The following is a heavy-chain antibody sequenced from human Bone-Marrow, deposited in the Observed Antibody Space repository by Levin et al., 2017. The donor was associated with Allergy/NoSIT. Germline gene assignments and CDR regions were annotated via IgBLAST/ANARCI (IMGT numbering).Heavy chain of an antibody. CDR3: SAGRDAYKTHY. D-gene: IGHD5-24*01. Sequence: SETLSLTCTVSGGSLNSGGHYWNLIRQHPGKGLEFIGYIHPSGHVYSNPSLESRVTISVDTSKNQYSLTLTSVTAADTAVYFCSAGRDAYKTHYWGRGTLVTVSS. J-gene: IGHJ4*02. CDR2: IHPSGHV. V-gene: IGHV4-31*03. CDR1: GGSLNSGGHY.